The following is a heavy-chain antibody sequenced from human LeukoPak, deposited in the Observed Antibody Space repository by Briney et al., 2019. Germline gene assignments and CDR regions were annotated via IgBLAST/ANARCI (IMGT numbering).Heavy chain of an antibody. J-gene: IGHJ5*02. CDR3: ARGEYCTNGVCYHNWFDP. CDR1: GYTFTGYY. V-gene: IGHV1-2*02. CDR2: INPNSGGT. Sequence: ASVKVSCKASGYTFTGYYMHWVRQAPGQGLEWMGWINPNSGGTNYAQKFQGRVTMTRDTSISTAYMELGRLRSDDTAVYYCARGEYCTNGVCYHNWFDPWGQGTLVTVSS. D-gene: IGHD2-8*01.